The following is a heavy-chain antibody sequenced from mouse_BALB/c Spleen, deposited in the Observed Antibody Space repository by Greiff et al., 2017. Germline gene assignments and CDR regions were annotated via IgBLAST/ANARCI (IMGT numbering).Heavy chain of an antibody. J-gene: IGHJ3*01. CDR3: TRYYYGSEDGFAY. CDR1: GYTFTSYY. D-gene: IGHD1-1*01. CDR2: INPSNGGT. V-gene: IGHV1S81*02. Sequence: QVQLKQSGAELVKPGASVKLSCKASGYTFTSYYMYWVKQRPGQGLEWIGEINPSNGGTNFNEKFKSKATLTVDKSSSTAYMQLSSLTSEDSAVYYCTRYYYGSEDGFAYWGQGTLVTVSA.